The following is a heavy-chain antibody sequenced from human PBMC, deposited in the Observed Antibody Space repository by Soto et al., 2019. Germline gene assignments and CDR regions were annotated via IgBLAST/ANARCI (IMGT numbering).Heavy chain of an antibody. Sequence: EVQLVESGGCLVKPGGSLRLSCAASGFSFPNAWMNWVRQAPGKGLEWVGRIKSKIDGGTTEYAAPVKGRFTISRDDSKNTLYLQMNSLKTEDTAVYYCAKTSDLDYWGQGTLVTVSS. J-gene: IGHJ4*02. CDR1: GFSFPNAW. V-gene: IGHV3-15*07. CDR2: IKSKIDGGTT. CDR3: AKTSDLDY.